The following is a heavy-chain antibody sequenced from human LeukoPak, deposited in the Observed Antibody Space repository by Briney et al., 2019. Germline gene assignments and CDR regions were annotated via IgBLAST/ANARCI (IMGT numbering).Heavy chain of an antibody. CDR2: IRYDGSNK. CDR3: AKDLTTVTIGWFDP. Sequence: GGSLRLSCAASGFTFSSYGMHWVRQAPGKGLEWVAFIRYDGSNKYYADSVKGRFTISRDNSKNTLYLQMNSLRAEDTAVYYCAKDLTTVTIGWFDPWGQGTLVTVSS. V-gene: IGHV3-30*02. CDR1: GFTFSSYG. J-gene: IGHJ5*02. D-gene: IGHD4-17*01.